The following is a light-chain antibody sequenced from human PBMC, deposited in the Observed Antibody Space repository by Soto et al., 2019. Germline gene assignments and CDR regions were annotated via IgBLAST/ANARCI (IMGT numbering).Light chain of an antibody. Sequence: DIQMTQSPSSLSASVGDRVTITCRATQTISNSLNWYQQRPGKAPNVLIYGSSTLQGGVPSRLSGSGSGTDFTLTISSLQPEDSATYFCQESHTFLWGTFGQGTKVDIK. CDR1: QTISNS. CDR3: QESHTFLWGT. J-gene: IGKJ1*01. V-gene: IGKV1-39*01. CDR2: GSS.